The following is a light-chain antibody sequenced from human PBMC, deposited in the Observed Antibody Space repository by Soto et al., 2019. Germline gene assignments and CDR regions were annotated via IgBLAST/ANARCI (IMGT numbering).Light chain of an antibody. CDR3: QSFDSSLSNVV. J-gene: IGLJ2*01. CDR2: GNS. CDR1: SSNIGAGYD. V-gene: IGLV1-40*01. Sequence: QLVLTQPPSVSGAPGQKVTISCTGSSSNIGAGYDVHWYQQLPGTAPKVLIHGNSHRPSGVPDRFSGSKSGTSASLAITGLQAEDEADYYCQSFDSSLSNVVFGGGTKVTVL.